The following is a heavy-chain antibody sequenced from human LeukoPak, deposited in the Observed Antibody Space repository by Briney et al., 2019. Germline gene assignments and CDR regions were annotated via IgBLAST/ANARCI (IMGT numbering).Heavy chain of an antibody. CDR2: INPSGGST. CDR3: AGRSLEWLLYRSVDY. J-gene: IGHJ4*02. V-gene: IGHV1-46*01. Sequence: GASVKVSCKASGYTFTSYYIHWVRQAPGQGLEWMGIINPSGGSTNYAQKFQGRVTMTRDTSTSTVYMELSSLRSEDTAVYYCAGRSLEWLLYRSVDYWGQGTLVTVSS. CDR1: GYTFTSYY. D-gene: IGHD3-3*01.